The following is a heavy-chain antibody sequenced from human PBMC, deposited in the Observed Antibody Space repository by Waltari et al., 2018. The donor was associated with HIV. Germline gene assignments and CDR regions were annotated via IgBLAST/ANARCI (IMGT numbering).Heavy chain of an antibody. CDR1: GFTFSNAW. J-gene: IGHJ5*02. CDR3: TTGPIVVAKNWFDP. CDR2: IKSKTDGGTT. V-gene: IGHV3-15*01. Sequence: EVQLVESGGGLVKPGGSLRLSCAASGFTFSNAWMSWVRQAPGKGLEWVGRIKSKTDGGTTDYAAPVKGRFTISRDDSKNTLYLQMNSLKTEDTAVYYCTTGPIVVAKNWFDPWGQGTLVTVSS. D-gene: IGHD3-22*01.